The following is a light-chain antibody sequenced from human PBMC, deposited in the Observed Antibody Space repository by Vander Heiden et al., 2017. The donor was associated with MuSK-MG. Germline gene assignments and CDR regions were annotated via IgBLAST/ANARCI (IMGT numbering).Light chain of an antibody. Sequence: QSVLTQPPSGSGAQGQRVTTSGTGSSSNSGVGYDVPWYSQLPGAATHLVVYGNCNRPSWCPVRFSSSTSCTSTTPAIPAVQAEDEADDYCQSSDTSRSGSVVFGGGTKLTVL. V-gene: IGLV1-40*01. CDR3: QSSDTSRSGSVV. CDR1: SSNSGVGYD. J-gene: IGLJ2*01. CDR2: GNC.